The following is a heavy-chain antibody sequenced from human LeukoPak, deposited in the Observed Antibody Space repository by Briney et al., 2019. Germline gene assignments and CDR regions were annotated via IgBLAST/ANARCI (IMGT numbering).Heavy chain of an antibody. CDR2: INHSGAT. CDR3: AREPTIFGSYNWFDP. Sequence: SETLSLTCVVYGGSFSGYYWSWIRQPPGKGLEWIGEINHSGATNYNPSLKSRVTMSVDTSKNQFSLKLSSVTAADTAVYYCAREPTIFGSYNWFDPWGQGTLVTVSS. CDR1: GGSFSGYY. V-gene: IGHV4-34*01. D-gene: IGHD3-3*01. J-gene: IGHJ5*02.